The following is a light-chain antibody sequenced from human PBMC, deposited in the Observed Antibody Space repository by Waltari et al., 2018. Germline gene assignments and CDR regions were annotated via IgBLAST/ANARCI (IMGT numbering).Light chain of an antibody. CDR1: QSVLYSSNNKNY. CDR3: QQYYSTPRT. V-gene: IGKV4-1*01. CDR2: WAS. J-gene: IGKJ1*01. Sequence: DIVMTQSPDSLAVSLGERATINCKSSQSVLYSSNNKNYLGWYQQKPGHPPKLLIYWASTRESGVPDRFSGSGSGTDFTLTISSLQAEDVAVYYCQQYYSTPRTFGQGTKVEIK.